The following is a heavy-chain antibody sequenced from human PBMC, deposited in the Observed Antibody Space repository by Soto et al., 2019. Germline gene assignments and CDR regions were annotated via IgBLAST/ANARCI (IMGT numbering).Heavy chain of an antibody. CDR2: INAGNGNT. D-gene: IGHD1-26*01. Sequence: QVQLVQSGAEVKKPGASVKVSCKASGYTFTSYAMHWVRQAPGQRLEWMGWINAGNGNTKYSQKFQGRVTITRDTYASTAYMELSSLRSEDTAVYNCARDLGVGAASDYWGQGTLVTVSS. J-gene: IGHJ4*02. CDR3: ARDLGVGAASDY. CDR1: GYTFTSYA. V-gene: IGHV1-3*01.